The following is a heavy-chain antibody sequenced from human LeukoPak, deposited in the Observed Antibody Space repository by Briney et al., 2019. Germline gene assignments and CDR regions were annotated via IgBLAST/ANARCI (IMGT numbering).Heavy chain of an antibody. D-gene: IGHD3-22*01. Sequence: ASVKVSCKASGYTFTSYGISWVRQAPGQGLEWMGWISAYNGNTNYAQKLQGRVTMTRDTSISTAYMELSRLRSDDTAVYYCAREASTYDSSGYLDYWGQGTLVTVSS. CDR3: AREASTYDSSGYLDY. CDR1: GYTFTSYG. CDR2: ISAYNGNT. V-gene: IGHV1-18*01. J-gene: IGHJ4*02.